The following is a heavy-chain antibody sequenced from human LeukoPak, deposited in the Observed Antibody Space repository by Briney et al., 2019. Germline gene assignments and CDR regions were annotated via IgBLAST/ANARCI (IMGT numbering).Heavy chain of an antibody. CDR3: AKDRDGYNPSNFDY. D-gene: IGHD5-24*01. CDR2: INSRSTYI. J-gene: IGHJ4*02. V-gene: IGHV3-21*04. Sequence: GGSLRLSCAASEFTFRIFYMSWVRQAPGKGLEWVSTINSRSTYITYADSVKGRFTISRDNSKSTLFLQLSSLRAEDTAVYYCAKDRDGYNPSNFDYWGQGTLVTVSS. CDR1: EFTFRIFY.